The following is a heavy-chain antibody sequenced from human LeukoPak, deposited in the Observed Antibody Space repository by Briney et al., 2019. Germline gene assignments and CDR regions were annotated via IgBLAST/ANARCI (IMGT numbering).Heavy chain of an antibody. CDR2: IIPIFGTA. Sequence: ASAKVSCKASGYTFTDYYIHWVRQAPGQGLEWMGGIIPIFGTANYAQKFQGRVTITADESTSTAYMELSSLRSEDTAVYYCASTAAGTLSLSYYFDYWGQGTLVTVSS. J-gene: IGHJ4*02. V-gene: IGHV1-69*13. D-gene: IGHD6-13*01. CDR1: GYTFTDYY. CDR3: ASTAAGTLSLSYYFDY.